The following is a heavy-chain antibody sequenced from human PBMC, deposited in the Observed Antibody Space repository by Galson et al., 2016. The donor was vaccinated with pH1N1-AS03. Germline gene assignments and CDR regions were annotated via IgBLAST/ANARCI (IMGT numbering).Heavy chain of an antibody. CDR3: ARDPRGPCTSATCPTTDYFGMDV. Sequence: SVKVSCKASGYIFTGFYVHWVRQAPGQGLEWMGWINPNNGVTNYAQKFQAWVTMTRDTSVSTAYMELYGLKSDDTAVYYCARDPRGPCTSATCPTTDYFGMDVWGQGTTVIVSS. D-gene: IGHD2-2*01. J-gene: IGHJ6*02. CDR1: GYIFTGFY. V-gene: IGHV1-2*04. CDR2: INPNNGVT.